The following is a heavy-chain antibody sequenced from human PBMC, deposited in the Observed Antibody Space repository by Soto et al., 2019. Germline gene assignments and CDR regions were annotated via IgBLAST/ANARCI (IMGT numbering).Heavy chain of an antibody. CDR1: GGTFSSYT. CDR3: ARADYSVAFAI. J-gene: IGHJ3*02. Sequence: QVQLVQSGAEVKKPGSSVKVSCKASGGTFSSYTISWVRQAPGQGLEWMGRIIPILGIANYAQKFQGRITXTXXNSTRTADMELSSLRSEDTAVYYCARADYSVAFAIWGQGTMVTVSS. CDR2: IIPILGIA. V-gene: IGHV1-69*02. D-gene: IGHD4-4*01.